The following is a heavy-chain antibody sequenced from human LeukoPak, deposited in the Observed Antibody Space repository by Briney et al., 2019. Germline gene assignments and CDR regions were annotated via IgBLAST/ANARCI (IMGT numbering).Heavy chain of an antibody. CDR3: ARDRSGYFDSGGYYVGYFDL. CDR2: IHYSGYT. J-gene: IGHJ2*01. D-gene: IGHD3-22*01. V-gene: IGHV4-59*01. Sequence: PSETLSLTCAVSSDSISSYYWSWIRQPPGKGLEWIGFIHYSGYTNYNPSLKSRVTISLDTSKNHFSLKLSSVTAADTAVYYCARDRSGYFDSGGYYVGYFDLWGRGTLVTVSS. CDR1: SDSISSYY.